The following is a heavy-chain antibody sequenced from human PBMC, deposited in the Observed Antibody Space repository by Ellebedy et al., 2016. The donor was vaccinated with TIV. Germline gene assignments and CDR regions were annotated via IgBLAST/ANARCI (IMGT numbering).Heavy chain of an antibody. CDR2: ISKDEKNN. J-gene: IGHJ2*01. CDR1: GFTFRTYA. V-gene: IGHV3-30*18. Sequence: GESLKISXVASGFTFRTYAMHWVRQAPGKGLEWVAVISKDEKNNKYADSAKGRFTLSRDNSRNTLFLQMNSLRTEDTAVYYCAKEPIEMAGPWYFDLWGRGTLVTVSS. D-gene: IGHD6-19*01. CDR3: AKEPIEMAGPWYFDL.